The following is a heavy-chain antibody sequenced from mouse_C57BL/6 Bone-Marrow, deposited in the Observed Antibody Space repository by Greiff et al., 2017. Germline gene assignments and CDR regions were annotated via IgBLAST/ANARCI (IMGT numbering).Heavy chain of an antibody. CDR2: IWSDGST. CDR3: ARHKTEGTTVVADYYAMDY. CDR1: GFSLTSYG. D-gene: IGHD1-1*01. J-gene: IGHJ4*01. Sequence: QVQLQQSGPGLVAPSQSLSITCTVSGFSLTSYGVHWVRQPPGKGLEWLVVIWSDGSTTYNSPPKSRMSISKDHSQSQVFLKMNSLQTDDTAMYYCARHKTEGTTVVADYYAMDYWGQGTSVTVSS. V-gene: IGHV2-6-1*01.